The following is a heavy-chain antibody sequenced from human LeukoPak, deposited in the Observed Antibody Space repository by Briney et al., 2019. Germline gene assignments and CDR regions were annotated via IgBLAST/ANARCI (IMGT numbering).Heavy chain of an antibody. V-gene: IGHV3-21*01. Sequence: GGSLRLSCAASGFTFSSYSMNWVRQAPGKGLEWVSSISSSSSYIYYADSVKGRFTISRDNAKNSLYLQMNSLRAEDTAVCYCARVWLADAFDIWGQGTMVTVSS. CDR1: GFTFSSYS. CDR2: ISSSSSYI. D-gene: IGHD6-19*01. CDR3: ARVWLADAFDI. J-gene: IGHJ3*02.